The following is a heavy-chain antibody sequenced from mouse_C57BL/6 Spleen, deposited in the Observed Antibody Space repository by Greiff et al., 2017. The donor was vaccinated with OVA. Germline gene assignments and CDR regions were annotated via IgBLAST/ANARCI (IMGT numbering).Heavy chain of an antibody. CDR2: IDPSDSYT. CDR3: ATGYFDY. CDR1: GYTFTSYW. D-gene: IGHD4-1*01. J-gene: IGHJ2*01. V-gene: IGHV1-59*01. Sequence: QVHVKQSGAELVRPGTSVKLSCKASGYTFTSYWMHWVKQRPGQGLEWIGVIDPSDSYTNYNQKFKGKATLTVDTSSSTAYMQLSSLTSEDSAVYYCATGYFDYWGQGTTLTVSS.